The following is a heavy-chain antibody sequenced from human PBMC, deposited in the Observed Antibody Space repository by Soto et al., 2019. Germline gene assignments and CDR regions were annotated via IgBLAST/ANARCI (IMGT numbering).Heavy chain of an antibody. J-gene: IGHJ6*03. Sequence: PGESLKISCKGSGYSFTSYWSGWVRQMPGKGLEWMGIIYPGDSDTRYSPSFQGQVTISADKSISTAYLQWSSLKASDTAMYYCARHVGDYGDYVGTLYYYYYMDVWGKGTTVTVSS. CDR3: ARHVGDYGDYVGTLYYYYYMDV. D-gene: IGHD4-17*01. CDR1: GYSFTSYW. V-gene: IGHV5-51*01. CDR2: IYPGDSDT.